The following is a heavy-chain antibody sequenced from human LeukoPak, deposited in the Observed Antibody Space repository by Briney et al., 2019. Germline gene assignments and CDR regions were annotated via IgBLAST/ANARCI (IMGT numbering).Heavy chain of an antibody. Sequence: GGSLRLSCEASGFTFSHYGMHWVRQAPGKGLEWVSVIYSGGSTYYADSVKGRFTISRDNSKNTLYLQMNSLRAEDTAVYYCAKMGANPMRYYYDSSGYYYRDYWGQGTLVTVSS. CDR2: IYSGGST. CDR3: AKMGANPMRYYYDSSGYYYRDY. CDR1: GFTFSHYG. J-gene: IGHJ4*02. V-gene: IGHV3-NL1*01. D-gene: IGHD3-22*01.